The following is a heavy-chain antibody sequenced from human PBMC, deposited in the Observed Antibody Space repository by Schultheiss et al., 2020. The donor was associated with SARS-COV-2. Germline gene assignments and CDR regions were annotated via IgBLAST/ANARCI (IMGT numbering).Heavy chain of an antibody. CDR3: ARQSSSWFFDY. J-gene: IGHJ4*02. D-gene: IGHD6-13*01. V-gene: IGHV3-48*01. CDR1: GFTFSSYS. CDR2: ISSSSSTI. Sequence: GGSLRLSCAASGFTFSSYSMNWVRQAPGKGLEWVSYISSSSSTIYYADSVKGRFTISRDNSRNMLWLQMNSLRPDDTAVYYCARQSSSWFFDYWGQGTLVTVSS.